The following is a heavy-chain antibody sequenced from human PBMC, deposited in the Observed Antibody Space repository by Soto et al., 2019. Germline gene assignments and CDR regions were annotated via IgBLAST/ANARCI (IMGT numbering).Heavy chain of an antibody. V-gene: IGHV4-30-2*01. CDR1: GGSISSGGYS. Sequence: SETLSLTCAVSGGSISSGGYSWSWIRQPPGKGLEWIGYIYHSGSTYYNPSLKSRVTISVDRSKNQFSLKLSSVTAADTAVYYCASEGRGMSWFDPWGQGTLVTVSS. CDR2: IYHSGST. J-gene: IGHJ5*02. CDR3: ASEGRGMSWFDP. D-gene: IGHD3-16*01.